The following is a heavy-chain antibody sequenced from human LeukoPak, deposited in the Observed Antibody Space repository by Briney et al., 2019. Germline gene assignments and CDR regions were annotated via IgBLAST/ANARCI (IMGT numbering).Heavy chain of an antibody. J-gene: IGHJ6*02. Sequence: GGSLRLSCAASGFTFSSYWMHWVRQAPGKVLVWVSRINSDGSSTSYADSVKGRFTISRDNAKNTLYLQMNSLGAEDTAVYYCARDFPNYDILTGRGGYGMDVWGQGTTVTVSS. CDR3: ARDFPNYDILTGRGGYGMDV. CDR2: INSDGSST. V-gene: IGHV3-74*01. CDR1: GFTFSSYW. D-gene: IGHD3-9*01.